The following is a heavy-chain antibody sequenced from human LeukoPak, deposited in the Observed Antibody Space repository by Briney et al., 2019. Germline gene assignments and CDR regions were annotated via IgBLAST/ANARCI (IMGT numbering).Heavy chain of an antibody. CDR2: INSDGSWT. CDR3: VSFYETY. V-gene: IGHV3-74*01. J-gene: IGHJ4*02. Sequence: GGSLRLSCAASGNYWMHWVRQVPGKGLVWVSHINSDGSWTSYADSVKGRFTISKDNAKNTVYLQMNSLRAEDSAVYYCVSFYETYWGRGTLVTVSS. D-gene: IGHD2/OR15-2a*01. CDR1: GNYW.